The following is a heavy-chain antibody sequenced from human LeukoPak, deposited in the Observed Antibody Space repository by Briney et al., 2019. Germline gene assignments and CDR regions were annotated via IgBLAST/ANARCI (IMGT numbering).Heavy chain of an antibody. CDR2: ISYVGRNE. Sequence: GGSLRLSCAASGFTFSDYGMHWVRQAPGKGLEWVAVISYVGRNEYYADSVKGRFTVSRDNSKNTLYLRMNSLRPEDTALYYCAKDSGARLDPWGQGTLVTVSS. V-gene: IGHV3-30*18. CDR1: GFTFSDYG. CDR3: AKDSGARLDP. J-gene: IGHJ5*02.